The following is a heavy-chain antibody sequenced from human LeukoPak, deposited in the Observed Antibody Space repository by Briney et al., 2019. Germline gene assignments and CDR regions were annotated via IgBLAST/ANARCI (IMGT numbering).Heavy chain of an antibody. CDR2: IKQDGSEK. J-gene: IGHJ5*02. D-gene: IGHD3-16*01. CDR1: GFTFSSYW. V-gene: IGHV3-7*03. CDR3: AKDRAWGSVGVTAALDH. Sequence: GGSLRLSCAASGFTFSSYWMSWVRQAPGKGLEWVANIKQDGSEKYYVDSVKGRFTVSRDNAKNFLYLQMNSLRVEDTAFYYFAKDRAWGSVGVTAALDHWGQGTLVTVSS.